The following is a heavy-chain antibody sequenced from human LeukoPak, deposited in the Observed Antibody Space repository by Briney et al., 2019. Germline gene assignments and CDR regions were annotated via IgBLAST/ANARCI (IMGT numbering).Heavy chain of an antibody. J-gene: IGHJ3*02. CDR2: IYYSGST. V-gene: IGHV4-59*01. CDR3: ARDGLRFDI. Sequence: SETLSLTCTVFGGSISSYYWSWIRQPPGKGLEWIGYIYYSGSTNYNPSLKSRVTISVDTSKNQFSLKLSSVTAADTAVYYCARDGLRFDIWGQGTMVPVSS. CDR1: GGSISSYY. D-gene: IGHD3/OR15-3a*01.